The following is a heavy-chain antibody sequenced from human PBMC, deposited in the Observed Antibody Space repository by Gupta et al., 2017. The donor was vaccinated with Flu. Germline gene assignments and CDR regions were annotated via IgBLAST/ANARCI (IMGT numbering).Heavy chain of an antibody. D-gene: IGHD3/OR15-3a*01. CDR2: IRSKANSYAT. Sequence: EVQLVESGGGLVQPGGSLKLSCAAPGFTFIGSTMHWVRQASGKGLEWVSRIRSKANSYATAYAASVKGRFTISRDDSKNTAYLQMNSLQTDDTAVYYCARGMDGGWFDPRGQGTLVTVSS. CDR3: ARGMDGGWFDP. J-gene: IGHJ5*02. V-gene: IGHV3-73*01. CDR1: GFTFIGST.